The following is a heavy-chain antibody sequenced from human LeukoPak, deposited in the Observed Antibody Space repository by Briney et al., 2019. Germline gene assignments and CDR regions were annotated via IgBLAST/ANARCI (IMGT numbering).Heavy chain of an antibody. CDR2: INPNSGGT. D-gene: IGHD5-18*01. CDR3: ARPTLGYSYGYDAFDI. CDR1: GYTFTNYR. J-gene: IGHJ3*02. V-gene: IGHV1-2*02. Sequence: ASVKVSCKASGYTFTNYRISWVRQAPGQGLEWMGWINPNSGGTNYAQKFQGRVTMTRDTSISTAYMELSRLRSDDTAVYYCARPTLGYSYGYDAFDIWGQGTMVTVSS.